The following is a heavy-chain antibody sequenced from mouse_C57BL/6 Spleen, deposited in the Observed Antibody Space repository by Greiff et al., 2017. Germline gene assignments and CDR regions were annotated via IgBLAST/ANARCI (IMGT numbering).Heavy chain of an antibody. J-gene: IGHJ1*03. CDR2: INPNNGGT. Sequence: VQLQQSGPELVKPGASVKIPCKASGYTFTDYNMDWVKQSHGKSLEWIGDINPNNGGTIYNQKFKGKATSTVDKSSSTAYMELRSLTSEDTGVYYCGRVQLGRGYLEVWGTGTTVTVSS. V-gene: IGHV1-18*01. D-gene: IGHD4-1*02. CDR1: GYTFTDYN. CDR3: GRVQLGRGYLEV.